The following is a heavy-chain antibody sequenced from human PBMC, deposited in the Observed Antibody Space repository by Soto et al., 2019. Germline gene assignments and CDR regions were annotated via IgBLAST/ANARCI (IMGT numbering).Heavy chain of an antibody. CDR3: AKERFLYYMDD. J-gene: IGHJ6*03. CDR2: ISYDGSNK. CDR1: GFTFSCYG. Sequence: GGSLRLSCAASGFTFSCYGMHWVRQAPGKGLEWVAVISYDGSNKYYADYVKGRFTISRDNSKNTLYLQMNSLRAEDTAVYYRAKERFLYYMDDWGKGTTVTVSS. D-gene: IGHD3-3*01. V-gene: IGHV3-30*18.